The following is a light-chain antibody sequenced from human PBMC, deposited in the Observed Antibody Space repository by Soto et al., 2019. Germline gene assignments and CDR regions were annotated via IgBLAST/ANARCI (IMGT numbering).Light chain of an antibody. V-gene: IGKV3-15*01. J-gene: IGKJ4*01. CDR1: QSVRTN. CDR2: GAS. CDR3: QQHNNWPLT. Sequence: EIVMTQSPGTLSVSPGERASLSCRASQSVRTNLAWYQQKPGQAPRLLIYGASTRATGVPARFSGSGSGTEFTLTISSLQSEDFAVYYCQQHNNWPLTVGGGTKV.